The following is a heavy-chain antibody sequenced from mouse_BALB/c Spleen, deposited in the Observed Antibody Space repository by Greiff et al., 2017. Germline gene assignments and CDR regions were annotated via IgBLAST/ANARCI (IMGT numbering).Heavy chain of an antibody. D-gene: IGHD2-1*01. J-gene: IGHJ4*01. CDR1: GFAFSSYD. V-gene: IGHV5-12-1*01. Sequence: EVKLMESGGGLVKPGGSLKLSCAASGFAFSSYDMSWVRQTPEKRLEWVAYISSGGGSTYYPDTVKGRFTISRDNAKNTLYLQMSSLKSEDTAMYYCARHEGKGSMDYWGQGTSVTVSS. CDR3: ARHEGKGSMDY. CDR2: ISSGGGST.